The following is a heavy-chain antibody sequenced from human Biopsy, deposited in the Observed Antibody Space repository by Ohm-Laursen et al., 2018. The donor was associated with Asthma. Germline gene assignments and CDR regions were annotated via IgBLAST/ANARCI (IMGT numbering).Heavy chain of an antibody. CDR3: ARTYYDFLTGQVNDAFAL. V-gene: IGHV1-3*01. D-gene: IGHD3-9*01. CDR1: GYTFIHFA. Sequence: ASVKVSCKASGYTFIHFAIHWVRQAPGQRLEWMGWINAGDGDTKYSQKFQGRVTITRDTSASTSYMDLRSLRSEDAAMYYCARTYYDFLTGQVNDAFALWGQGTMVTVSS. CDR2: INAGDGDT. J-gene: IGHJ3*01.